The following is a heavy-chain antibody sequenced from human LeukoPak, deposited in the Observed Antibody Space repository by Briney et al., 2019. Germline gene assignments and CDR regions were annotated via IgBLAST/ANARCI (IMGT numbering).Heavy chain of an antibody. CDR1: GFTFSNAW. CDR2: IKSKTDGGTT. CDR3: AKDRLGIAGPNWFDP. Sequence: PGGSLRLSCAASGFTFSNAWMSWVRQAPGKGLEWVGRIKSKTDGGTTDYAAPVKGRFTISRDNSKNTLYLQMNSLRAEDTAVYYCAKDRLGIAGPNWFDPWGQGTLVTVSS. J-gene: IGHJ5*02. D-gene: IGHD6-13*01. V-gene: IGHV3-15*01.